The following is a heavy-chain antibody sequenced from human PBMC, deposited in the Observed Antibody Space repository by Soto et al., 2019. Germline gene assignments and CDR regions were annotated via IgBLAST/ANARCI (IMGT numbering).Heavy chain of an antibody. V-gene: IGHV4-59*01. D-gene: IGHD3-10*01. CDR2: IYYSGST. J-gene: IGHJ4*01. Sequence: SETLSLTCTVSGGSISSYYWSWIRQPPGKGLEWIGYIYYSGSTNYNPSLKSRVTISVDTSKNQFSLKLNSMTAADTAVYYCARHNNGSGITDFDNWGLGTLVTVSS. CDR1: GGSISSYY. CDR3: ARHNNGSGITDFDN.